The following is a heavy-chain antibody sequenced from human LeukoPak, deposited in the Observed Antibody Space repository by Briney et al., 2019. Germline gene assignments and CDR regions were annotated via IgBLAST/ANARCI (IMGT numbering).Heavy chain of an antibody. Sequence: ASVKVSCAASGYTFATYGITWVRQAPGQGLEWMGWISAYNGNTNYARKFLSRVTMTTDTSTSTAYMQLRSLRSDDTAVYFCARSTSGNLPDYFDYWGQGTLVTVSS. CDR3: ARSTSGNLPDYFDY. D-gene: IGHD2-2*01. CDR2: ISAYNGNT. CDR1: GYTFATYG. J-gene: IGHJ4*02. V-gene: IGHV1-18*01.